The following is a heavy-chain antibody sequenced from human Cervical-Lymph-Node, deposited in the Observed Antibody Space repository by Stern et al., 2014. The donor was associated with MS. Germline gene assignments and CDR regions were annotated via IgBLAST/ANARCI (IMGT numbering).Heavy chain of an antibody. CDR3: ARATDL. CDR1: GASITSYY. Sequence: QLQESGPGLLRPSETLSLTCPVSGASITSYYWSWIRQPPGKGLEWIGYIYYSGTTNYNASLKGRVAISIDTSKTQFSLRLSSVTAADTAVYYCARATDLWGQGTLVTVSS. V-gene: IGHV4-59*01. J-gene: IGHJ5*02. CDR2: IYYSGTT.